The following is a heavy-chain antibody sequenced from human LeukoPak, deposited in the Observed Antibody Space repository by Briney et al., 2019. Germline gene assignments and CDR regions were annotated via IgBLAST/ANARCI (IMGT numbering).Heavy chain of an antibody. V-gene: IGHV3-21*01. Sequence: VGALRLSCAASGFTFSSYSMNWVRQAPGKGLEWVSSISSSSSYIYYADSVKGRFTISRDNAKNSLYLQMNSLRAEDTAVYYCARDGTYYDIKGGFDYWGQGTLVTVSS. CDR3: ARDGTYYDIKGGFDY. J-gene: IGHJ4*02. CDR1: GFTFSSYS. D-gene: IGHD3-9*01. CDR2: ISSSSSYI.